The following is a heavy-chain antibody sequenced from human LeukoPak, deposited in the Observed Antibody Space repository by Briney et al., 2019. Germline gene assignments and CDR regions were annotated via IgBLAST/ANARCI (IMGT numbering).Heavy chain of an antibody. CDR3: VISGVVDNDAFDI. J-gene: IGHJ3*02. CDR2: ISSSSSTI. CDR1: GFTFSSYS. Sequence: PGGSLRLSCAASGFTFSSYSMNWVRQAPGKGLEWVSYISSSSSTIYYADSVKGRFTISRDNAKNSLYLQMNSLRAEDTAVYYCVISGVVDNDAFDIWGQGTMVTVSS. V-gene: IGHV3-48*01. D-gene: IGHD3-22*01.